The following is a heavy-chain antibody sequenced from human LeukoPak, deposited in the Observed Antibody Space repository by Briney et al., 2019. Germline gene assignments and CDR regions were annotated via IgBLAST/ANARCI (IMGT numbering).Heavy chain of an antibody. J-gene: IGHJ4*02. CDR3: AKDQVWIVVGSFDY. CDR1: GFTFSSYA. Sequence: GGSLRLSCAASGFTFSSYAMGWVRQAPGTGLEWVSAITGSGGNTYYADSVKGRFTISRDNSKTTLYLQINSLRAEDTAVYYCAKDQVWIVVGSFDYWGQGTLVTVSS. CDR2: ITGSGGNT. D-gene: IGHD3-22*01. V-gene: IGHV3-23*01.